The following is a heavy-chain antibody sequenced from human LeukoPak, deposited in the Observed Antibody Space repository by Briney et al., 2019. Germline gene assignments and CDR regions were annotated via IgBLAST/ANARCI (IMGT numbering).Heavy chain of an antibody. CDR2: ISSSSSYI. J-gene: IGHJ6*03. D-gene: IGHD3-16*01. Sequence: GSLRLSCAASGFTFSSYSMNWVRQAPGKGLEWVSSISSSSSYIYYADSVKGRFTISRDNAKNSLYLQVNSLRAEDTAVYYCARSSGSYVWGNYYYYMDVWGKGTTVTVSS. V-gene: IGHV3-21*01. CDR1: GFTFSSYS. CDR3: ARSSGSYVWGNYYYYMDV.